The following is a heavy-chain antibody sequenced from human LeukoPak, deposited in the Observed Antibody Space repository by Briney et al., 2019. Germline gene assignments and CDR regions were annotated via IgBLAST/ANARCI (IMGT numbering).Heavy chain of an antibody. D-gene: IGHD4-11*01. CDR2: IRTYNGDT. J-gene: IGHJ4*02. CDR1: GYTFTSYG. CDR3: ARTLTTESYYFDY. V-gene: IGHV1-18*01. Sequence: ASVKVSCKASGYTFTSYGIAWLRQAPGQGLEWLGWIRTYNGDTEYAEKFQGRVTMSTDTPTTMAYMELTRLRSDDTAVYYCARTLTTESYYFDYWGQGTLVTVSS.